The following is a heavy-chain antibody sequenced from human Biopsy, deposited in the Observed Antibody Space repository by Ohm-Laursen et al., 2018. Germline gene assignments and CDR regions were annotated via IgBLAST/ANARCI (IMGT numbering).Heavy chain of an antibody. V-gene: IGHV3-72*01. J-gene: IGHJ5*01. Sequence: SLRLSRSASGFSFSNNYKDWVCHAQGTGLEWDGSIRDKANSYTTDYAASVKGRFTISRDDSKNSLYLQMNSLKTEDTALYYCARAGRYCSGGGCYSWFDSWGQGTLVTVSS. CDR2: IRDKANSYTT. CDR1: GFSFSNNY. D-gene: IGHD2-15*01. CDR3: ARAGRYCSGGGCYSWFDS.